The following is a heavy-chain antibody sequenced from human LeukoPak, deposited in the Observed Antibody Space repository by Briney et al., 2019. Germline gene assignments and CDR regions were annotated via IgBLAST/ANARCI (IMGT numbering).Heavy chain of an antibody. CDR3: AGLGDYDFWSGSYYYGMDV. Sequence: PGGSLRLSCAASGFTFSSYSMNWVRQAPGKGLEWVSYISSSSSTIYYADSVKGRFTISRDNAKNSLYLQMNSLRAEDTAVYYCAGLGDYDFWSGSYYYGMDVWGQGTTVTVSS. CDR1: GFTFSSYS. V-gene: IGHV3-48*01. CDR2: ISSSSSTI. J-gene: IGHJ6*02. D-gene: IGHD3-3*01.